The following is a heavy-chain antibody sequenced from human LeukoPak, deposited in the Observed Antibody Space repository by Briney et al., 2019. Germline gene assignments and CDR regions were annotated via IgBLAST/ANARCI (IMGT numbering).Heavy chain of an antibody. CDR3: ARDSRSTMVRGVIITFSNRAANWFDP. CDR1: GGSISSSSYY. D-gene: IGHD3-10*01. J-gene: IGHJ5*02. CDR2: IYYSGST. Sequence: SETLSLTCTVSGGSISSSSYYWGWIRQPPGKGLEWIGGIYYSGSTYYNPSLKSRVTISVDTSKNQFSLKLSSVTAADTAVYYCARDSRSTMVRGVIITFSNRAANWFDPWGQGTLVTVSS. V-gene: IGHV4-39*07.